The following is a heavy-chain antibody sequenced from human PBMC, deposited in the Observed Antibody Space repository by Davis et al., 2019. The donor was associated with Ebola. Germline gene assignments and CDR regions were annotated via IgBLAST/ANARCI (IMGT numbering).Heavy chain of an antibody. Sequence: ASVQVSCKASGYTFTAYYLHWVRQAPGEGLEWMGRINPKSGGTDLAQKFQGRVTTTRDTSISTAYMELSGLTSDDTAVYYCAGGGTATRSGPLLHFYHPMDVWGQGTTVTVSS. CDR3: AGGGTATRSGPLLHFYHPMDV. CDR1: GYTFTAYY. J-gene: IGHJ6*02. D-gene: IGHD2-15*01. CDR2: INPKSGGT. V-gene: IGHV1-2*06.